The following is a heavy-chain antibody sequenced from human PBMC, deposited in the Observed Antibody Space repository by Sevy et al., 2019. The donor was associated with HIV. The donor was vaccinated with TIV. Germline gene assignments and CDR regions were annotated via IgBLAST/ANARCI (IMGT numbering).Heavy chain of an antibody. J-gene: IGHJ4*02. CDR2: ISFDGGNT. CDR1: GFSLNDYA. Sequence: SLRLSCVASGFSLNDYAMHWVRQGPDKGLAWVAVISFDGGNTYYSDAVEGRFTISRDNSKNTVFLQMNSLSPDDTALYYCARGPYNSGLRFDFWGQGALVTVSS. CDR3: ARGPYNSGLRFDF. V-gene: IGHV3-30-3*01. D-gene: IGHD5-12*01.